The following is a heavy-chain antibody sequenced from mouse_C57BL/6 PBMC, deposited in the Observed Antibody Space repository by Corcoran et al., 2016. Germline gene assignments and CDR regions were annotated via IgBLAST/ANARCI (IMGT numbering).Heavy chain of an antibody. Sequence: EVQLQQSGPELVKPGASVKIPCKASGYTFTDYNMDWVKQSHGKSLEWIGDINPNNGGTIYNQKFKGKATLTVDKSSSTAYMELRSLTSEDTAVYYCARGVYYGSSYGVWFAYWGQGTLVTVSA. CDR3: ARGVYYGSSYGVWFAY. V-gene: IGHV1-18*01. D-gene: IGHD1-1*01. J-gene: IGHJ3*01. CDR1: GYTFTDYN. CDR2: INPNNGGT.